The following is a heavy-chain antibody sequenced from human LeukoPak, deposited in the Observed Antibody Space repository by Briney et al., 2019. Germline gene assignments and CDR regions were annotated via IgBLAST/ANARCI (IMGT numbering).Heavy chain of an antibody. CDR1: GGSISSSSYY. V-gene: IGHV4-39*01. J-gene: IGHJ4*02. Sequence: SETLSLTCTVSGGSISSSSYYWGWIRQPPGKGLEWIGSIYYSGSTYYNPSLKSRVTISVDTSKNQFSLKLSSVTAADTAVYYCARQGMVTDRDYFDYWGQGTLVTVSS. CDR2: IYYSGST. CDR3: ARQGMVTDRDYFDY. D-gene: IGHD5-18*01.